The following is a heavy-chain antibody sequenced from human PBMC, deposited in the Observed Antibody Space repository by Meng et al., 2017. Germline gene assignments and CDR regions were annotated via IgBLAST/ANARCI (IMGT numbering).Heavy chain of an antibody. V-gene: IGHV1-2*06. CDR3: ARDEDISAAGKLFGDY. D-gene: IGHD6-25*01. Sequence: QGQLVQSGAEVRKPGPSVKVSCKPSGYNFPDYYIHWVRRAPGQGLEWMGRINPKSGDTHYAQKFQARVTMTGDTSISTAYMELSGLRSDDTAMYYCARDEDISAAGKLFGDYWGQGTLVTVSS. CDR1: GYNFPDYY. CDR2: INPKSGDT. J-gene: IGHJ4*02.